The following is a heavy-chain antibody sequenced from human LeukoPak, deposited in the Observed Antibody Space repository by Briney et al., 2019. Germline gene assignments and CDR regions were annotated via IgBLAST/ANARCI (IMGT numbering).Heavy chain of an antibody. CDR1: GATFNTDA. CDR3: VRHPTSFDWFRD. D-gene: IGHD3-9*01. CDR2: IIPILTT. Sequence: SVKVSCKASGATFNTDAINWVRQAPGQGLQWMGRIIPILTTTYAPLFEDRLTITADKTTNTAYMELRSLTSDDTATYFCVRHPTSFDWFRDWGQGTLVTVSS. V-gene: IGHV1-69*04. J-gene: IGHJ4*02.